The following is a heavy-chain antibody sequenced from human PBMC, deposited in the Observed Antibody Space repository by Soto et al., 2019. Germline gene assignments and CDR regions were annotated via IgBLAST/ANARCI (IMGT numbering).Heavy chain of an antibody. V-gene: IGHV1-18*01. CDR3: ARDRLGVSVTGGGFDS. CDR2: ISAYNGNT. D-gene: IGHD6-19*01. Sequence: GASVKVSCKTSGYTFTSYGISWVRPAPGQGLEWMGWISAYNGNTNYAQKLQGRLTMTTDTSTSTAYMELRSLRSDDTAVYYCARDRLGVSVTGGGFDSWGQGTLVTVSS. CDR1: GYTFTSYG. J-gene: IGHJ4*02.